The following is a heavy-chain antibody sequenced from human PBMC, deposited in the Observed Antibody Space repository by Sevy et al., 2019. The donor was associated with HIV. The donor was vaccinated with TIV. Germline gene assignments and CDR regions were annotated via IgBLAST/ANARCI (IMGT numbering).Heavy chain of an antibody. J-gene: IGHJ4*02. CDR2: ICYVGSNK. Sequence: GVSLRLSCAASGFTFSSYGMHWVRQAPGKGLEWVAVICYVGSNKYYADSVKGRLTISRDNSKNTLYLQRNSLRAEDTAVYYCARDIADTGYCSSTSCYNFDYWGQGTLVTVSS. CDR3: ARDIADTGYCSSTSCYNFDY. D-gene: IGHD2-2*02. V-gene: IGHV3-33*01. CDR1: GFTFSSYG.